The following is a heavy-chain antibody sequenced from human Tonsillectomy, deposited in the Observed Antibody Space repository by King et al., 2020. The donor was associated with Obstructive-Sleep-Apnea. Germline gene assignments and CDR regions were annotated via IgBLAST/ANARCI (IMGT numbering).Heavy chain of an antibody. J-gene: IGHJ3*02. CDR2: ISSRGTT. CDR3: AKILGNMGIPEYSSSWYSGDAVDI. V-gene: IGHV3-23*04. Sequence: VQLVESGGGLVQPGGSLRLSCAASGFTFTSYGMSWVRQAPGKGLEWVSSISSRGTTYYADSVKGRLTISRDNSNNTLYLQINSLRVEDTAVYYCAKILGNMGIPEYSSSWYSGDAVDIWGQGTMVTVSS. CDR1: GFTFTSYG. D-gene: IGHD6-13*01.